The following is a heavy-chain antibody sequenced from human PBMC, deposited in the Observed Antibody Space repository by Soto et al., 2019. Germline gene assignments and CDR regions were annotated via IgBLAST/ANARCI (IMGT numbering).Heavy chain of an antibody. CDR1: GFSFGRYG. V-gene: IGHV3-74*01. J-gene: IGHJ4*02. CDR3: VRHPGASISSWYFRFDS. D-gene: IGHD2-15*01. CDR2: VNTDGSAT. Sequence: GGSLRLSCVGSGFSFGRYGIHWIRQAPGKGLLWVARVNTDGSATVYAGSVKGRFPITRDNVRSTVSLEISDLQAKDTAVYFCVRHPGASISSWYFRFDSWGQGTLVTVS.